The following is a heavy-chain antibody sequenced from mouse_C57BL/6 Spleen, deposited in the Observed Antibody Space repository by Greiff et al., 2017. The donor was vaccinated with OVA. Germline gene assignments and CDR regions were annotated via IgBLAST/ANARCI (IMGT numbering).Heavy chain of an antibody. CDR3: AREGITTVGATRGYFDV. CDR2: INPNNGGT. D-gene: IGHD1-1*01. V-gene: IGHV1-26*01. Sequence: EVQLQQSGPELVKPGASVKISCKASGYTFTDYYMNWVKQSHGKSLEWIGDINPNNGGTSYNQKFKGKATLTVDKSSSTAYMELRSLTSEDSAVYYWAREGITTVGATRGYFDVWGTGTTVTVSS. CDR1: GYTFTDYY. J-gene: IGHJ1*03.